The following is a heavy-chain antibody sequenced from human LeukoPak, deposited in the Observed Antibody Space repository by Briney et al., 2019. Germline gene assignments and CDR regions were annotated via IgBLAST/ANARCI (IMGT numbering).Heavy chain of an antibody. D-gene: IGHD3-22*01. J-gene: IGHJ4*02. CDR3: TTDRGFYYYSSGYPCEL. Sequence: GGSLRLSCAASGFTFSNAWMSWVRQAPGKGLEWVCRIKSKTDGGTTDYAAPVKGRFTISRDDSKNTLYLQMNSLRTEDTAVYYCTTDRGFYYYSSGYPCELWGQGTRVTVLS. CDR2: IKSKTDGGTT. CDR1: GFTFSNAW. V-gene: IGHV3-15*01.